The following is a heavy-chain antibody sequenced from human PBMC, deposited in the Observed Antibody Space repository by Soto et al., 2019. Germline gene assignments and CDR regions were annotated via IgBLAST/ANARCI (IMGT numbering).Heavy chain of an antibody. Sequence: PGGSLRLSCAASGFTFRSYWMHWVRQVPGKGLLWVSRINSDGSTKTYADPVKGRFTISRDNARNTLFLEMNSLSAEDASVYYCARESKSSYYNTPTEAFDIWGQATVVTV. CDR2: INSDGSTK. V-gene: IGHV3-74*03. D-gene: IGHD3-9*01. J-gene: IGHJ3*02. CDR3: ARESKSSYYNTPTEAFDI. CDR1: GFTFRSYW.